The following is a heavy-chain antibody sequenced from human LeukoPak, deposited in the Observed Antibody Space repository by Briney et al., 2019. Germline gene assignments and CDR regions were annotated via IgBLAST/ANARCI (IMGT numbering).Heavy chain of an antibody. Sequence: ASVKVSCKASGYTFTSYGISWVRQAPGQGLEWMGWINPNSGGTNYAQKFQGRVTMTRDTSISTAYMELSRLRSDDTAVYYCARDDAYCSSTSCYSFDYWGQGTLVTVSS. D-gene: IGHD2-2*01. CDR3: ARDDAYCSSTSCYSFDY. CDR1: GYTFTSYG. CDR2: INPNSGGT. V-gene: IGHV1-2*02. J-gene: IGHJ4*02.